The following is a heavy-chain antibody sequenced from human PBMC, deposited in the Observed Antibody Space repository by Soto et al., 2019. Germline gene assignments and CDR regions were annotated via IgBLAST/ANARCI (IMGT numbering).Heavy chain of an antibody. CDR2: INPHGGST. CDR1: RDTFTSYY. V-gene: IGHV1-46*01. J-gene: IGHJ5*02. Sequence: ASVKVSCKAPRDTFTSYYINWVRQAPGQGLEWMGVINPHGGSTAYAQKFKGRVTLTRDTSASTVYMEVSSLTSEDTAMYYCARSSGGNFGIILEGTNCFAPWRQGTLVTVSS. CDR3: ARSSGGNFGIILEGTNCFAP. D-gene: IGHD3-16*01.